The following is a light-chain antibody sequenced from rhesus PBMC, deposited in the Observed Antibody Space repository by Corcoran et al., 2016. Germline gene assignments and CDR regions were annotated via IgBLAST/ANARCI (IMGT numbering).Light chain of an antibody. CDR2: RAV. Sequence: DIEMTQSPSSLSTSVGDTITITCRASQDISSRLAWYQQKPGKAPKLLIYRAVSLQSGVRSRFSGSGSWTDFTLPTSRLESEDFATYSCQQYNNRPFTFGPWTKLDVK. J-gene: IGKJ3*01. V-gene: IGKV1-22*01. CDR3: QQYNNRPFT. CDR1: QDISSR.